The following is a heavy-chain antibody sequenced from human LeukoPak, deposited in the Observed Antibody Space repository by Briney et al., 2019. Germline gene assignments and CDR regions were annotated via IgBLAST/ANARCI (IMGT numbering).Heavy chain of an antibody. CDR3: ARDRIYYDSSGYYYYGMDV. CDR1: GFTFSSYA. Sequence: RSLRLSCAASGFTFSSYAMHWVRQAPGKGLEWVAVISYDGSNKYYADSVKGRFTISRDNSKNTLYLQMNSLRAEDTAVYYCARDRIYYDSSGYYYYGMDVWGQGTTVTVSS. D-gene: IGHD3-22*01. CDR2: ISYDGSNK. J-gene: IGHJ6*02. V-gene: IGHV3-30-3*01.